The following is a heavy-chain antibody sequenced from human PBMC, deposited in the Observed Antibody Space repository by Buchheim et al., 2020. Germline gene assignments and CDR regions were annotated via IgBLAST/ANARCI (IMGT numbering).Heavy chain of an antibody. D-gene: IGHD6-6*01. CDR1: GGSISSSNW. CDR2: IYHSGTT. V-gene: IGHV4-4*02. CDR3: ANRIATRAEWFDP. J-gene: IGHJ5*02. Sequence: QVQLQESGPGLVKPSGTLSLTCAVSGGSISSSNWWSWVRQPPGKGLEWIGEIYHSGTTNYNPSLKSRHTISADQSNKQASLKLTSVTAADTAVYYCANRIATRAEWFDPWGQGTL.